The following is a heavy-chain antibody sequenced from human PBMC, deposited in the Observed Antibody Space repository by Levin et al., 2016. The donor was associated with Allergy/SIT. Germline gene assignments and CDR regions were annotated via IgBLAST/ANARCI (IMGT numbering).Heavy chain of an antibody. CDR2: INPNSGGT. CDR3: ARERYDIIYGFDP. Sequence: WVRQAPGQGLEWMGWINPNSGGTNYAQKFQGRVTMTRDTSISTAYMELSRLRSDDTAVYYCARERYDIIYGFDPWGQGTLVTVSS. V-gene: IGHV1-2*02. J-gene: IGHJ5*02. D-gene: IGHD3-9*01.